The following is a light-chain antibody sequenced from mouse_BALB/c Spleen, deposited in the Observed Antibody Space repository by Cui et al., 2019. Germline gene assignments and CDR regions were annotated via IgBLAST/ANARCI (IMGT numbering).Light chain of an antibody. J-gene: IGKJ1*01. Sequence: QIVLTQSPAIISASLGEEITLTCSASSSVRYMHWYQQKSGTSPKLLIYSTSNLASGVPSRFSGSGSGSFYSLTISSVEAEDAADYYCHQWSSYPWTFGGGTKLEIK. CDR1: SSVRY. CDR2: STS. V-gene: IGKV4-80*01. CDR3: HQWSSYPWT.